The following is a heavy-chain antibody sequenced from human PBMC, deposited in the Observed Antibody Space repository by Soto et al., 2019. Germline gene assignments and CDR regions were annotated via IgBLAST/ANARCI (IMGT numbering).Heavy chain of an antibody. D-gene: IGHD2-15*01. J-gene: IGHJ3*01. Sequence: QVQLVESGGGLANPGGSLRLSCAASGFTFSDYYRSWIRKVPGKGLEWVSYLKGGGNAIYYADSGRGRFTISRDNAKNSRYLQMNSLSAEDTAVDFCAKGYPRGFCAFNVWGQGTMVTVSS. V-gene: IGHV3-11*01. CDR3: AKGYPRGFCAFNV. CDR2: LKGGGNAI. CDR1: GFTFSDYY.